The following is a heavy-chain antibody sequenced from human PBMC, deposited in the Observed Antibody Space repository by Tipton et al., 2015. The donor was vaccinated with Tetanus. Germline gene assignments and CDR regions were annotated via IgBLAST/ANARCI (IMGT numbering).Heavy chain of an antibody. V-gene: IGHV4-39*01. CDR1: GVSIADNSNY. CDR2: IYFSGDT. CDR3: ARHNSGYFTFFDY. D-gene: IGHD3-3*01. Sequence: TLSLTCTVSGVSIADNSNYWGWIRQPPGKGLEWIGSIYFSGDTYSNPSLKSRVTMSVDTSRNQFSMGQSLVTAADTAVYYCARHNSGYFTFFDYWGQGTLVTVSS. J-gene: IGHJ4*02.